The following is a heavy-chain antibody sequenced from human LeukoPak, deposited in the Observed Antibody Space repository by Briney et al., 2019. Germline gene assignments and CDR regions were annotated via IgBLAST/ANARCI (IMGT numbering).Heavy chain of an antibody. CDR2: ISYDGSNK. V-gene: IGHV3-30*18. Sequence: PGGPLRLSCAASGFTFSSYGMHWVRQAPGKGLEWVAVISYDGSNKYYADSVKGRFTISRDNSKNTLYLQMNSLRAEDTAVYYCAKISSSRQEIDYWGQGTLVTVSS. J-gene: IGHJ4*02. CDR1: GFTFSSYG. D-gene: IGHD6-6*01. CDR3: AKISSSRQEIDY.